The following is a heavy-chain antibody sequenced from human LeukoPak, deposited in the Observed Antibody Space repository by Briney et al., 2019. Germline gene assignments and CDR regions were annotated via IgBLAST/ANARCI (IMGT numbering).Heavy chain of an antibody. Sequence: GGSLRLSCAASGFTFSSDAMSWVRQAPGKGLEWVSAISGSGGSTYYADSVKGRFTISRDNSKNTLYLQMNSLRAEDTAVYYCAKDVLGVDTAMVDGFLFDYWGQGTLVTVSS. J-gene: IGHJ4*02. V-gene: IGHV3-23*01. D-gene: IGHD5-18*01. CDR1: GFTFSSDA. CDR2: ISGSGGST. CDR3: AKDVLGVDTAMVDGFLFDY.